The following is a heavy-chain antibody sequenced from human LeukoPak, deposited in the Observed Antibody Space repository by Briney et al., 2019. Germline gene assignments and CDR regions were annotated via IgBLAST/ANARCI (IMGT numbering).Heavy chain of an antibody. CDR1: GYTFTSYY. Sequence: GASVKVSCKASGYTFTSYYMHWVRQAPGQGLEWMGIINPSGGSTSYAQKFQGRVTMTRDTSTSTVYMELSSLRSEDTAVYYCATVTTVNPFDYWGQGTLVTVSS. D-gene: IGHD4-17*01. CDR3: ATVTTVNPFDY. J-gene: IGHJ4*02. CDR2: INPSGGST. V-gene: IGHV1-46*01.